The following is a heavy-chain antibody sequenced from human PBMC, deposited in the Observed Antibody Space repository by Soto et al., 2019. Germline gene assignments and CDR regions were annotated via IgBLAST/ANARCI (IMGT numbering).Heavy chain of an antibody. J-gene: IGHJ6*02. V-gene: IGHV1-69*13. CDR3: ARDQYYYGSGSYFPSADYYGMDV. CDR1: GGTFSSYA. CDR2: IIPIFGTA. Sequence: ASVKVSCKASGGTFSSYAISWVRQAPGQGLEWMGGIIPIFGTANYAQKFQGRVTITADESTSTAYMELSSLRSEDTAVYYCARDQYYYGSGSYFPSADYYGMDVWGQGTTVTVSS. D-gene: IGHD3-10*01.